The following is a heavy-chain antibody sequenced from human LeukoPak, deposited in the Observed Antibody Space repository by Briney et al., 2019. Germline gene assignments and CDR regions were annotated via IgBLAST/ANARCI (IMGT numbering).Heavy chain of an antibody. J-gene: IGHJ6*02. CDR2: ISAYNGNT. V-gene: IGHV1-18*01. CDR3: ARSSGQQWLARGMDV. Sequence: ASVKVSCKASGYTFTSYGISWVRQAPGQGLEWMGWISAYNGNTNYAQKFQGRVTMTRNTSISTAYMELSSLRSEDTAVYYCARSSGQQWLARGMDVWGQGTTVTVSS. D-gene: IGHD6-19*01. CDR1: GYTFTSYG.